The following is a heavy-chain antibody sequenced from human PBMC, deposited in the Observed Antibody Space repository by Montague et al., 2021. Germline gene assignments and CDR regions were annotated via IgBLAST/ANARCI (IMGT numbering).Heavy chain of an antibody. CDR1: GFTFSNYN. CDR2: IGGSTSDI. D-gene: IGHD1-14*01. V-gene: IGHV3-21*01. Sequence: SLRLSCAASGFTFSNYNMNWVRQAPGQGLVWVSPIGGSTSDIYYADSVKGRFTISRDNAKNSLSLQMNSLRAEDTAVYYCARENRVWKGPFDFWGQGTLVTVSS. J-gene: IGHJ4*02. CDR3: ARENRVWKGPFDF.